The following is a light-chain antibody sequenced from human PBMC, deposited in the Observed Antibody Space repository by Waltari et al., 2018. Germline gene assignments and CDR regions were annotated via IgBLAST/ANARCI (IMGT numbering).Light chain of an antibody. Sequence: QSALTQPRSVSGSPGQSVTISCSGTSCDIGAYMYVSRYQQHPGKAPRLIIYDIKKRPSGVPDRFSGSKSGNTASLTISGLQPDDGADYFCCSYAGNSMIFGGGTMLTVL. CDR3: CSYAGNSMI. CDR1: SCDIGAYMY. V-gene: IGLV2-11*01. J-gene: IGLJ2*01. CDR2: DIK.